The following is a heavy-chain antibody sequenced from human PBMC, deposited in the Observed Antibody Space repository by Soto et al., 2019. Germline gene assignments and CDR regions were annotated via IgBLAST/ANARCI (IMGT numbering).Heavy chain of an antibody. CDR2: ITDNGAGR. V-gene: IGHV3-23*01. Sequence: EVQLLESGGGLVQPGGSLRLSCTASGFIFSNYGMSWVRQAPGKALEWVSNITDNGAGRDYADSVKGRFTISRDNSRNTLSLQMSSLRAEDTALYYCAKEWADVDQPYFDSWGQGTLVPVSS. J-gene: IGHJ4*02. D-gene: IGHD1-26*01. CDR3: AKEWADVDQPYFDS. CDR1: GFIFSNYG.